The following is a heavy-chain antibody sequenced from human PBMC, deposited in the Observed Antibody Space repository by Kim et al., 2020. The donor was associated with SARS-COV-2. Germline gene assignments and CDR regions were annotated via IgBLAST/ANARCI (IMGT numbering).Heavy chain of an antibody. CDR2: IYPGDSDT. V-gene: IGHV5-51*01. CDR3: ARPHHYYDSSGYDGAFDI. CDR1: GYSFTSYW. J-gene: IGHJ3*02. D-gene: IGHD3-22*01. Sequence: GESLKISCKGSGYSFTSYWIGWVRQMPGKGLEWMGIIYPGDSDTRYSPSFQGQVTISADKSISTAYLQWSSLMASDTAMYYCARPHHYYDSSGYDGAFDIWGQGTMVTVSS.